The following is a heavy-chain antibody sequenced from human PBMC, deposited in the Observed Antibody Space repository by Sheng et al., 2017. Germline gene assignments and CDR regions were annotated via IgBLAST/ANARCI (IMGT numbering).Heavy chain of an antibody. Sequence: EVQLVESGGGFVKPGGSLRLSCEGSGFTFSTYEMNWVRQAPGKGLEWISYISSSGGTKHYAASVKGRFTISREDAKKSVYLHMNSLRADDTGVYYCARDWEVPSDYWGQ. V-gene: IGHV3-48*03. CDR1: GFTFSTYE. J-gene: IGHJ4*02. D-gene: IGHD1-26*01. CDR2: ISSSGGTK. CDR3: ARDWEVPSDY.